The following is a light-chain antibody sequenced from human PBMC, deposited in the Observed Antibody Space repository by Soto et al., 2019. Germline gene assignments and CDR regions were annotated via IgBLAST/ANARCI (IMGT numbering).Light chain of an antibody. CDR2: DVS. CDR3: CSYAGNYTHV. J-gene: IGLJ1*01. CDR1: SSDVGGYNY. Sequence: QSALTQPRSVSGSPGQSVTIYCTGTSSDVGGYNYVSWYQQHPGKAPKLMIYDVSKRPSGVPDRFSGSKSGNTASLTISGLLAEDEADYYCCSYAGNYTHVFGTGTKVTVL. V-gene: IGLV2-11*01.